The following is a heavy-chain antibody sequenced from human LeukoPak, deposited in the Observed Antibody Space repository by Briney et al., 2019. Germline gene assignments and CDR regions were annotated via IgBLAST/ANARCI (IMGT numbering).Heavy chain of an antibody. CDR2: ISYDGKVK. J-gene: IGHJ4*02. Sequence: GGSLRLSCAASGFMFTGFAMHWVRQAPGKGLQWVAVISYDGKVKFYGDSVKGRFTISRDDSKNMLYLQVSSLRPEDTAVYYCARDMIRGQPDYLDYWGQGTLVTVSS. CDR3: ARDMIRGQPDYLDY. CDR1: GFMFTGFA. V-gene: IGHV3-30*15. D-gene: IGHD3-10*01.